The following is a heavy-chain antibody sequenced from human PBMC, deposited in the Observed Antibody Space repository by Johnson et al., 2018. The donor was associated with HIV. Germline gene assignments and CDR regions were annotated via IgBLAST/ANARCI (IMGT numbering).Heavy chain of an antibody. CDR3: ARGRPRWEPLWGGAFDF. Sequence: QVQLVDSGGGVVQPGRSLRLSCVVSGFSFSGFAMHWVRQAPGKGLDWMAVISYHGSNKYYADSVKGRFTNSRDMSKNTVYLQMSRPRDEDTALYYCARGRPRWEPLWGGAFDFWGQGTMVTVSS. V-gene: IGHV3-30-3*01. J-gene: IGHJ3*01. CDR1: GFSFSGFA. D-gene: IGHD1-26*01. CDR2: ISYHGSNK.